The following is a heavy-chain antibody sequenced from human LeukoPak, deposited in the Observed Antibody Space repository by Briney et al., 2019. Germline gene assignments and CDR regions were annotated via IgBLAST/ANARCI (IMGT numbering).Heavy chain of an antibody. V-gene: IGHV4-39*07. CDR3: ARLRLGESIRFDP. Sequence: SETLSLTCSVSGGSISSSVHYWAWIRQPPGKGLEWIAFIYYRGSTYYNPSLKSRGTISQETSKNQISLELTSVTAADTAVYYCARLRLGESIRFDPWGQGTLVTVSS. CDR1: GGSISSSVHY. J-gene: IGHJ5*02. CDR2: IYYRGST. D-gene: IGHD3-16*01.